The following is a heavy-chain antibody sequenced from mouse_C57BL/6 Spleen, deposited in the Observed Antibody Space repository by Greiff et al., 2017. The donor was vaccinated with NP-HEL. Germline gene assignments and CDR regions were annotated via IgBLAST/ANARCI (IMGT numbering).Heavy chain of an antibody. CDR2: ISSGSSTI. Sequence: EVKVEESGGGLVKPGGSLKLSCAASGFTFSDYGMHWVRQAPEKGLEWVAYISSGSSTIYYADTVKGRFTISRDNAKNTLFLQMTSLRSEDTAMYYCARPSSRGYFEVWGTGTTVTVSS. D-gene: IGHD1-1*01. CDR3: ARPSSRGYFEV. V-gene: IGHV5-17*01. CDR1: GFTFSDYG. J-gene: IGHJ1*03.